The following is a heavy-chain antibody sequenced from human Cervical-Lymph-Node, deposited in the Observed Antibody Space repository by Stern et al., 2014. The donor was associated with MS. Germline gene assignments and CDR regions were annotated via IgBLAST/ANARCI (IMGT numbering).Heavy chain of an antibody. D-gene: IGHD3-16*01. V-gene: IGHV3-30*01. CDR3: ARAYDYVWGNPLAFYFDS. J-gene: IGHJ4*02. CDR1: EFTFNTYG. CDR2: ISSDGQNT. Sequence: QVQLVESGGGVVRPGRSLRLSCAASEFTFNTYGMHWVRQAPGKGPEWVAFISSDGQNTKYEDSVKGRFTISRDNPKNTLYLQMDSLRSEDTAIYYCARAYDYVWGNPLAFYFDSWGQGTLVTVSS.